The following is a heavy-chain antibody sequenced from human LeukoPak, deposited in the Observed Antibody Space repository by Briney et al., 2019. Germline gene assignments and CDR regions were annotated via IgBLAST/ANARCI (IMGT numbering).Heavy chain of an antibody. CDR2: ISSSSSYI. J-gene: IGHJ6*02. Sequence: PGGSLRLSCAASGFTFSSYSMNWVRQAPGKGLEWVSSISSSSSYIYYADSVKGRFTISRDNAKNSLYLQMNSLRAEDTAVYYCARDLRFLEWLGYYGVDVWGQGTTVTVSS. CDR3: ARDLRFLEWLGYYGVDV. V-gene: IGHV3-21*01. CDR1: GFTFSSYS. D-gene: IGHD3-3*01.